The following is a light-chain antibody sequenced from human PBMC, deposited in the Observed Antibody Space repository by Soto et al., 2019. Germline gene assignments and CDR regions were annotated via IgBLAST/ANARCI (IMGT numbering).Light chain of an antibody. CDR3: QQYGGSTWT. CDR1: QSVSSDF. J-gene: IGKJ1*01. CDR2: GAS. V-gene: IGKV3-20*01. Sequence: ELVLTQSPVTLSLSPGERATLSCRASQSVSSDFLAWYQQTPGQAPRLLIYGASSRATGIPDRFSGSGSGTDFTLTISRLEPEDFAVYYCQQYGGSTWTFGQGTKVDI.